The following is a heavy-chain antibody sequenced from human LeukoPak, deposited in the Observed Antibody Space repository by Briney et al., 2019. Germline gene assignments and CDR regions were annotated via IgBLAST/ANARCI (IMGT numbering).Heavy chain of an antibody. J-gene: IGHJ4*02. D-gene: IGHD6-13*01. Sequence: GGSLRLSCAASGFIFSNYGMNWVRQAPGKGLEWVSVIYSGGSTYYADSVKGRFTTSRDNSKNTLYLQMNSLRAEDTAVYYCAGDGSSSWPLGFDYWGQGTLVTVSS. CDR1: GFIFSNYG. CDR3: AGDGSSSWPLGFDY. CDR2: IYSGGST. V-gene: IGHV3-53*01.